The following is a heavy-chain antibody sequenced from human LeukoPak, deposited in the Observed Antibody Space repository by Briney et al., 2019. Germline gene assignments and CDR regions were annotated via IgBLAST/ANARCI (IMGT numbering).Heavy chain of an antibody. J-gene: IGHJ6*03. CDR3: AREFRSSRYYDILTGYRTRDYYYMDV. CDR1: GGSISSGRFY. V-gene: IGHV4-39*07. CDR2: IYHSGST. D-gene: IGHD3-9*01. Sequence: SQTLSLTCTVSGGSISSGRFYWSWIRQPPGKGLEWIGSIYHSGSTYYNPSLKSRVTISVDTSKNQFSLKLSSVTAADTAVYYCAREFRSSRYYDILTGYRTRDYYYMDVWGKGTTVTVSS.